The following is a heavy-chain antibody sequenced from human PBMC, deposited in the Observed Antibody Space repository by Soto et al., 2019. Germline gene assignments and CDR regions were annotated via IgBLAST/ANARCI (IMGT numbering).Heavy chain of an antibody. CDR1: GFTFSSYG. J-gene: IGHJ4*01. CDR3: AKEWVYDSRCWSFDY. Sequence: QVQLVESGGGVVQPGRSLRLSCAAYGFTFSSYGMHWVRQTPGKGLEWVAVISYDGSNKYYADSVKGRFTISRDHSKNTLYLQMISLRAEDTAVYSCAKEWVYDSRCWSFDYWGQGTLVTVS. CDR2: ISYDGSNK. D-gene: IGHD3-22*01. V-gene: IGHV3-30*18.